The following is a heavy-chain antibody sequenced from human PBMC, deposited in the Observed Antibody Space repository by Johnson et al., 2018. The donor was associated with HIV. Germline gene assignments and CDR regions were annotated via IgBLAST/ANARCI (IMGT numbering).Heavy chain of an antibody. J-gene: IGHJ3*02. CDR2: VRNKGQRYST. CDR1: GLTFSDHY. Sequence: VQLVESGGGLVQPGGSLRLSCAASGLTFSDHYMDWVRQAPGRGLAWVGRVRNKGQRYSTSYAASVKGRFTFSRDDLKKSLFLQMNRLKTEDSAVYYCVRVGPTLYDAFDIWGQGTTVTVSS. D-gene: IGHD2-15*01. CDR3: VRVGPTLYDAFDI. V-gene: IGHV3-72*01.